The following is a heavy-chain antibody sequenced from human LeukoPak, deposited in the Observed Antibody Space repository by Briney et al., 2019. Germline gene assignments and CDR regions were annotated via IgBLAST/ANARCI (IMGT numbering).Heavy chain of an antibody. J-gene: IGHJ3*02. D-gene: IGHD3-3*01. Sequence: SETLSLTCTVSGGSISSYYWSWIRQPPGKGLEWIGYIYNSGSTNYNPSLKSRVTISVDTSKDQFSLKLNPVTAADTAVYYCARALLPRFLEIGPKGIAFDIWGQGTMVTVSS. CDR2: IYNSGST. CDR1: GGSISSYY. CDR3: ARALLPRFLEIGPKGIAFDI. V-gene: IGHV4-59*01.